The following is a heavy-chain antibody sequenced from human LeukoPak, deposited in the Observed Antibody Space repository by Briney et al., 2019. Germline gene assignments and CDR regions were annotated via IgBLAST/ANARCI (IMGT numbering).Heavy chain of an antibody. D-gene: IGHD1-1*01. CDR3: ARGQLKPTTPRDGMGV. J-gene: IGHJ6*02. V-gene: IGHV3-48*03. CDR1: GFTFSSYE. Sequence: PGGSLRLSCAASGFTFSSYEMNWVRQAPGKGLEWVSYISTSGSNIYYADSVEGRFTISRDSARNSLYLQMNSLRAEDTAVYYCARGQLKPTTPRDGMGVWGQGTTVTVSS. CDR2: ISTSGSNI.